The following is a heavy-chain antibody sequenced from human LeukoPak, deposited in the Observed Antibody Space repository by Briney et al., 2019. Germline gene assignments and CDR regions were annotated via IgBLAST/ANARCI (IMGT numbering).Heavy chain of an antibody. V-gene: IGHV4-59*08. CDR1: GGSISSYY. D-gene: IGHD3-16*01. J-gene: IGHJ4*02. CDR3: ARGRRIMITPGGFDY. CDR2: IYYSGST. Sequence: SETLSLTCTVSGGSISSYYWSWIRQPPGKGLEWIGYIYYSGSTNYNPSLKSRVTISVDTSKNQFSLKLSSVTAADTAVYYCARGRRIMITPGGFDYWGQGTLVTVSS.